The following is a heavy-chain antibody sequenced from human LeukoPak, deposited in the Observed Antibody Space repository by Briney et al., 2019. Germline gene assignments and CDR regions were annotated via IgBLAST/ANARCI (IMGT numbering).Heavy chain of an antibody. CDR3: ARGRLLYFGKRGDY. Sequence: GGSLRLSCAASGFTFGSYAMHWVRQAPGKGLEWVAVILYDGSNIYYGDSVKGRFTISRDNSEYTLYLQMNSLRPEDTAVYYCARGRLLYFGKRGDYWGQGTLVTVSS. CDR1: GFTFGSYA. J-gene: IGHJ4*02. CDR2: ILYDGSNI. V-gene: IGHV3-30*04. D-gene: IGHD3-3*01.